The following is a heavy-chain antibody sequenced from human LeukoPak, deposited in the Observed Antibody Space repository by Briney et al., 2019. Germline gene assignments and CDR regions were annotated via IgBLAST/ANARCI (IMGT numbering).Heavy chain of an antibody. CDR1: GGSISSGGYY. CDR3: ARSSGSYVYDY. D-gene: IGHD1-26*01. Sequence: SETLSLTCTVSGGSISSGGYYWSWIRQPPGKGLEWIGYIYHSGSTYYNPSLKSRVTISVDRSKNQFSLKLSSVTAADTAVYYCARSSGSYVYDYWGQGTLVTVSS. J-gene: IGHJ4*02. CDR2: IYHSGST. V-gene: IGHV4-30-2*01.